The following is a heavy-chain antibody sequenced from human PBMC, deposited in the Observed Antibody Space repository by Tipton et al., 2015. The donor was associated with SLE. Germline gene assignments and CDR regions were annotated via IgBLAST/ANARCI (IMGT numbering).Heavy chain of an antibody. Sequence: SLRLSCATSGFTFSSYEMIWVRQAPGKGLEWVSSITSAGAIYYADSVKDRFTISRDNGKNTLYLQMNSLRAEDTAVYYCARDPGDWGYDYWGQGTLVTVSS. D-gene: IGHD7-27*01. CDR3: ARDPGDWGYDY. CDR1: GFTFSSYE. J-gene: IGHJ4*02. V-gene: IGHV3-48*03. CDR2: ITSAGAI.